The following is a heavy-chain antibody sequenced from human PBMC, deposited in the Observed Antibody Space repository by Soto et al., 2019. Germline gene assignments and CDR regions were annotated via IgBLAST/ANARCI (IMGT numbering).Heavy chain of an antibody. CDR3: ARASNRPSGYYMDV. Sequence: QLQLPESGPGLVKPSETLSLTCTVSGGSISSSSYYWGWIRQPPGKGLEWIGSIYYSGSTYYNPSHKSRITISVDTSKNQFSLKLSSVTAADTAVYYCARASNRPSGYYMDVWGKGTTVTVSS. V-gene: IGHV4-39*01. CDR1: GGSISSSSYY. D-gene: IGHD1-26*01. CDR2: IYYSGST. J-gene: IGHJ6*03.